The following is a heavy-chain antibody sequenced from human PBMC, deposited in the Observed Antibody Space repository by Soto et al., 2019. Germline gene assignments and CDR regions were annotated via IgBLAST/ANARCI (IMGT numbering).Heavy chain of an antibody. Sequence: GGSLRLSCAASGFIFSSYGMHWFRQAPGKGLEWVAVISYDGSNKYYADSVKGRFTISRDNSKNTLYLQMNSLRAEDTAVYYCAKEVWSGQIDVWGQGTTVTVSS. V-gene: IGHV3-30*18. CDR3: AKEVWSGQIDV. D-gene: IGHD3-3*01. J-gene: IGHJ6*02. CDR2: ISYDGSNK. CDR1: GFIFSSYG.